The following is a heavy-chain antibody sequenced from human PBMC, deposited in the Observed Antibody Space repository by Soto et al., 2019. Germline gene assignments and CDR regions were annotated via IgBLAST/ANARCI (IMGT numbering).Heavy chain of an antibody. CDR3: AREGHYYDSSGYPH. J-gene: IGHJ4*02. V-gene: IGHV1-69*06. Sequence: QVQLVQSGAEVKKPGSSVKVSCKASGGTFSSYAISWVRQAPGQGLEWMGGIINIFGTANYAQKFQGRVTITTDKSTSTAYMELSSVRSEDTAVYYCAREGHYYDSSGYPHWGQGTLVTVSS. CDR2: IINIFGTA. CDR1: GGTFSSYA. D-gene: IGHD3-22*01.